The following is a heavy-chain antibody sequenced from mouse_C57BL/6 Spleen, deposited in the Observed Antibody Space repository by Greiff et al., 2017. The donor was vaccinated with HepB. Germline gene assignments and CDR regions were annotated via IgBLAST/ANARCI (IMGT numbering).Heavy chain of an antibody. CDR2: ILPGSGST. J-gene: IGHJ3*01. Sequence: VKLQQSGAELMKPGASVKLSCKATGYTFTGYWIEWVKQRPGHGLEWIGEILPGSGSTNYNEKFKGKATFTADTSSNTAYMQLSSLTTEDSAIYYCARKGPLYYGSSSFAYWGQGTLVTVSA. D-gene: IGHD1-1*01. CDR3: ARKGPLYYGSSSFAY. V-gene: IGHV1-9*01. CDR1: GYTFTGYW.